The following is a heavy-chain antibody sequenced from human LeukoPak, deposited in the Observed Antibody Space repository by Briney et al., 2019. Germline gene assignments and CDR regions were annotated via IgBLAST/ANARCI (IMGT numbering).Heavy chain of an antibody. CDR2: ISTYNGDT. CDR1: GYTSTTYA. D-gene: IGHD1-26*01. V-gene: IGHV1-18*01. J-gene: IGHJ3*01. CDR3: AREVGARDFDF. Sequence: AAVKVSCKASGYTSTTYAITWVRQAPGQGLEWMGWISTYNGDTNYAQKIQGRVTMTTDSSTNTVYMELRSLRSDDTAVYYCAREVGARDFDFWGQGTMVTVSS.